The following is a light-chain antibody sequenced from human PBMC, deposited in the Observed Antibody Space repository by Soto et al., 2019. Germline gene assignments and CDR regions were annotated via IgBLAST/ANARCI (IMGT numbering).Light chain of an antibody. J-gene: IGKJ1*01. Sequence: EIVLTQSPGTLSLSPGERATLSCRASQSVSSSYLAWYQQKAGQAPRLLIYGASNRATGIPDRFSGSGSGTDFILTISRLEPEDVAVYYCQHYGSSWTFGQGTKVEIK. CDR3: QHYGSSWT. V-gene: IGKV3-20*01. CDR2: GAS. CDR1: QSVSSSY.